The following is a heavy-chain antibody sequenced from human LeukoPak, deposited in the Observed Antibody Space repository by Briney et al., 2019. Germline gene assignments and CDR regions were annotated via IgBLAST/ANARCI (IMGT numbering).Heavy chain of an antibody. D-gene: IGHD2-2*02. V-gene: IGHV1-18*01. CDR1: GYTFTSYG. CDR3: ARDQFPAYCSSTSCYTEDAFDI. Sequence: ASVKVSCKASGYTFTSYGISWVRQAPGQGLEWMGWISAYNGNTNYAQKLQGRVTMTTDTSTSTAYMELRSLRSDDTAVYYCARDQFPAYCSSTSCYTEDAFDIWGQGTMVTVSS. CDR2: ISAYNGNT. J-gene: IGHJ3*02.